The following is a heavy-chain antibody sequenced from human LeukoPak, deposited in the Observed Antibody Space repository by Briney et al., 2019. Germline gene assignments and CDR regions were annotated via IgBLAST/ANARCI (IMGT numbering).Heavy chain of an antibody. Sequence: SQTLSLTCTVSGGSISSGSYYWSWIRQPAGKGLEWIGRIYTSGSTNYNPSLKSRVTISADTPKNQFSLKLSSVTAADTAVYYCARDLQRARYYGSVDDAFDIWGQGTMVTVSS. CDR1: GGSISSGSYY. V-gene: IGHV4-61*02. CDR2: IYTSGST. D-gene: IGHD3-10*01. CDR3: ARDLQRARYYGSVDDAFDI. J-gene: IGHJ3*02.